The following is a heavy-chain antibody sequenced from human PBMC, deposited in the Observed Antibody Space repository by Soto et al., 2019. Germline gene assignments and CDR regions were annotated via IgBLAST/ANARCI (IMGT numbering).Heavy chain of an antibody. D-gene: IGHD3-22*01. Sequence: PSETLSLTCAVSGGSISSGGYSWSWIRQPPGKGLEWIGYIYHSGSTYYNPSLKSRVTISVDRSKNQFSLNLNSVTAADTAVYYCARDRGSTGYYYFESWGQGTLVTVSS. CDR1: GGSISSGGYS. J-gene: IGHJ4*02. CDR3: ARDRGSTGYYYFES. CDR2: IYHSGST. V-gene: IGHV4-30-2*01.